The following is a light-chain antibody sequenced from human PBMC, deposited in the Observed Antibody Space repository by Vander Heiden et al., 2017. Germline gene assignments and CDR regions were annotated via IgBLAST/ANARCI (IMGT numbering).Light chain of an antibody. V-gene: IGKV1-39*01. CDR3: QQSHSTPPA. J-gene: IGKJ4*01. CDR2: AAS. Sequence: IQMTQSPSSLSASVGDRVTITCRASRSIGNYLNWYQQQPGKAPRLLIFAASSLQSGVPSKFRASGSGTDFTLTISSLQPEDSATYFCQQSHSTPPAFGGGTRVQIK. CDR1: RSIGNY.